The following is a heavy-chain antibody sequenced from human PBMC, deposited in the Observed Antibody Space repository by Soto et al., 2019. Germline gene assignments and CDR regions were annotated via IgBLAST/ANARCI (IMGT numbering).Heavy chain of an antibody. J-gene: IGHJ4*02. V-gene: IGHV3-74*01. D-gene: IGHD6-13*01. CDR3: AKDSWYFDL. Sequence: VGSLRLSCEAPGFVFTNFWMHWVRHVPGKGLVWVARIDTSGHSTNYAESVKGRFTISRDNAKNTVSLQMNSLRVEDTGVYYCAKDSWYFDLWSQGSQVTVSS. CDR1: GFVFTNFW. CDR2: IDTSGHST.